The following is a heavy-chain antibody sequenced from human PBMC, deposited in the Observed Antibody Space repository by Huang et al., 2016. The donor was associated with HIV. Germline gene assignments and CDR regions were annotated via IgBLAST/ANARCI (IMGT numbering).Heavy chain of an antibody. D-gene: IGHD2-15*01. CDR3: ARAIVVAAKIGYFDY. CDR2: ISLSKKYI. J-gene: IGHJ4*02. Sequence: EVQLVESGGGLVKPGGSLRLSCAASGFNFDTYTMSWVRQAPGKGLEWVSSISLSKKYIYYADSVEGRFTISRDNAKNSVYLQMNSLRAEDTAVYYCARAIVVAAKIGYFDYWGQGALVTVSS. CDR1: GFNFDTYT. V-gene: IGHV3-21*01.